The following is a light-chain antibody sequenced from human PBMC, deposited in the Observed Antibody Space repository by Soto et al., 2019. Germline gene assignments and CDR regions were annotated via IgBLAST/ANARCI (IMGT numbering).Light chain of an antibody. CDR2: AAS. CDR3: QQSYGTPPYS. Sequence: DIQMTQSPSSLSASVGDRVTITCRASQSLSNYLNWYQQKPGKAPELLIYAASTLQSGVPSRFSGSGSGTDFTLTISSLQSEDFATSYCQQSYGTPPYSFGQGTKLEI. V-gene: IGKV1-39*01. CDR1: QSLSNY. J-gene: IGKJ2*01.